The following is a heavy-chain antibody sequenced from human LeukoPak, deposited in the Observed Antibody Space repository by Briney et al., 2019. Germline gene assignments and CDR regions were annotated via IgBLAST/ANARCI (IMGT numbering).Heavy chain of an antibody. CDR1: GFTLSRYG. V-gene: IGHV3-30*18. J-gene: IGHJ4*02. D-gene: IGHD3-9*01. CDR3: PKDARYFYWLFDY. CDR2: ILYDGSNK. Sequence: GRSLRLSCAAAGFTLSRYGMHWVRQPPGKGLEWVAVILYDGSNKNYADSVKGRLSISRDNSKNTLYLQMNSLRTEDTAVYYCPKDARYFYWLFDYWGGRTLLTVSS.